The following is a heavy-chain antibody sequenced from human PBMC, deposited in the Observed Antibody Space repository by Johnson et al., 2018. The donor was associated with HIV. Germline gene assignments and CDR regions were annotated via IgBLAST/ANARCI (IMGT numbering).Heavy chain of an antibody. CDR3: SSEGLAGNAFDI. D-gene: IGHD6-19*01. CDR1: GFTVSSNY. CDR2: IKQDGSEK. J-gene: IGHJ3*02. Sequence: VQLVESGGGLVQPGGSLRLSCAASGFTVSSNYMTWVRQAPGKGLEWVANIKQDGSEKYYVDSVKGRFTISRDNTKNSLYLQMNSLRAEDTAVYYCSSEGLAGNAFDIWGQGTMVTVSS. V-gene: IGHV3-7*01.